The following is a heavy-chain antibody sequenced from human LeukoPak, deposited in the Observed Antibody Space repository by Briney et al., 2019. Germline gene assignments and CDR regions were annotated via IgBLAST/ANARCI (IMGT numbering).Heavy chain of an antibody. CDR2: INQDGSEK. Sequence: GGSLRLSCAASGFTFSSYWMSWVRQAPGKGQEWVANINQDGSEKHYVDPVKGRFTISRDNAKKSLYLQMNSLRVADTAVYYCASYDSGSYGYFDLWGRGTLVTVSS. D-gene: IGHD1-26*01. CDR3: ASYDSGSYGYFDL. CDR1: GFTFSSYW. J-gene: IGHJ2*01. V-gene: IGHV3-7*01.